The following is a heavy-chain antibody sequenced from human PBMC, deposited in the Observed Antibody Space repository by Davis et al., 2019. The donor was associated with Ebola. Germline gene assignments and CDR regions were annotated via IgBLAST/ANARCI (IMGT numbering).Heavy chain of an antibody. CDR3: ARFGHGAY. D-gene: IGHD3-16*01. V-gene: IGHV4-59*11. J-gene: IGHJ4*02. Sequence: PSETLSLTCTVSDGSISSHYWNWFRQPPGKGLEWIGFISGSGRTSYNPSLTSRITISADTSKNQFSLNLSSVTAADTAVYFCARFGHGAYWGQGTLVTVSS. CDR2: ISGSGRT. CDR1: DGSISSHY.